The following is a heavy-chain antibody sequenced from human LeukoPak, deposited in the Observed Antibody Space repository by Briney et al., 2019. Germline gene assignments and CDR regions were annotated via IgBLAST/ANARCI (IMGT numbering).Heavy chain of an antibody. J-gene: IGHJ4*02. CDR2: ISYDGNKG. V-gene: IGHV3-30*18. CDR1: GFTFPTYG. D-gene: IGHD4-17*01. Sequence: PGGSLRLSCAGSGFTFPTYGMHWVRQAQGKGLEWVAYISYDGNKGYYTDSVKGRFTISRDNSKNMLFLQMSSLRIEDTGVYYCAKDSTRDYGYYGMPESWGQGTRVTVS. CDR3: AKDSTRDYGYYGMPES.